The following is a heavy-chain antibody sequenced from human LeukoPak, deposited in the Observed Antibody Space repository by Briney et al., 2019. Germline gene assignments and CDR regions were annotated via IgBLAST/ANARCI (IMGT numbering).Heavy chain of an antibody. D-gene: IGHD1-26*01. CDR3: ARESGRRISKDYLDY. Sequence: GGSLRLSCAASGFTFSSYGMHWVRQAPGKGLDWVALISYDGSDKYYGDSVMGRFTMSRDNSRNTLYLQMDSLRAEDTAVYYCARESGRRISKDYLDYWGQGTLVTVSS. V-gene: IGHV3-30*19. J-gene: IGHJ4*02. CDR1: GFTFSSYG. CDR2: ISYDGSDK.